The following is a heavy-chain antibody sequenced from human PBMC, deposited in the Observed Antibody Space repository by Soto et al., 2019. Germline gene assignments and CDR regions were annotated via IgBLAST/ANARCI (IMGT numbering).Heavy chain of an antibody. CDR3: AREFGITVTPSFDY. J-gene: IGHJ4*02. CDR1: GFTFSSYA. V-gene: IGHV3-30-3*01. Sequence: QVQLVESGGGVVQPGRSLRLSCAASGFTFSSYAMHWVRQAPGKGLEWVAVISYDGSNKYHAESVKGRFTISRDNSKNTLYLQLNSLRAEDTAVYYCAREFGITVTPSFDYWGQGTLVTVSS. D-gene: IGHD4-17*01. CDR2: ISYDGSNK.